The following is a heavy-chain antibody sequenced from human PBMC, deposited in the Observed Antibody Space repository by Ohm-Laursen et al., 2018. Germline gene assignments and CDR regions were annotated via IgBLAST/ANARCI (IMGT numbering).Heavy chain of an antibody. D-gene: IGHD2-21*01. J-gene: IGHJ4*02. V-gene: IGHV5-51*01. Sequence: GESLKISCKTSGYSFTSYYVAWVRQMPGKGLEWMGMIYPGNSNTIYSPSFQGQVTVSADKSITTAYLQWSSLKVSDSGTYYCARPPFCAGTSCYFDSWGQGTLVTVSS. CDR1: GYSFTSYY. CDR2: IYPGNSNT. CDR3: ARPPFCAGTSCYFDS.